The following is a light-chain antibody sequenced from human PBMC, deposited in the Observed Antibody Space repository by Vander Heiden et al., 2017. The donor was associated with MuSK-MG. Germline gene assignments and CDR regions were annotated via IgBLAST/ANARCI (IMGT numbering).Light chain of an antibody. V-gene: IGKV3-20*01. CDR3: QQDGSSPYT. CDR2: GAS. Sequence: EIVLTQSPGTLSLSPGERATLSCRASQSVGSNYLAWYQQKPGQAPRLLIYGASSRATGIPDRFSGSGSGTDFTLTISRLEPEDFAVYYCQQDGSSPYTFGQGTKLEIK. CDR1: QSVGSNY. J-gene: IGKJ2*01.